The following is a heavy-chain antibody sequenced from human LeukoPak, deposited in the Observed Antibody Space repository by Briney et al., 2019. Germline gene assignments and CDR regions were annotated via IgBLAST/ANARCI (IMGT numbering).Heavy chain of an antibody. Sequence: PGGSLRLFCGTSGFTFSNAWMNWVRQAPGKGLEWVGRIRSNSDGGTIAYAAPVKGRFTLSRDDSKTTLYLQMNSLQTEDTAVYYCATDFYDSTWGQGTLVTVSS. CDR2: IRSNSDGGTI. CDR3: ATDFYDST. D-gene: IGHD3-22*01. J-gene: IGHJ5*02. V-gene: IGHV3-15*07. CDR1: GFTFSNAW.